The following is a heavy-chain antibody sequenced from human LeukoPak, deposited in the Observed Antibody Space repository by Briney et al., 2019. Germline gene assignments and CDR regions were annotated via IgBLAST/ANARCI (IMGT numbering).Heavy chain of an antibody. CDR3: ARVSRLQGILTGYYWRRSWYYFDY. CDR1: GGSISSYY. CDR2: IYYSGST. Sequence: SETLSLTCSVSGGSISSYYWSWIRQPPGKGREGIGYIYYSGSTKYNPSLKSRVTISVDTAKNQFFLKLSSVTAADTAVYYCARVSRLQGILTGYYWRRSWYYFDYWGQGTLVTVSS. D-gene: IGHD3-9*01. V-gene: IGHV4-59*01. J-gene: IGHJ4*02.